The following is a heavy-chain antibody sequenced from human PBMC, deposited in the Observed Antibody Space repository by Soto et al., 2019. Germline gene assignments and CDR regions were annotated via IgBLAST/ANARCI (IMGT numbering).Heavy chain of an antibody. J-gene: IGHJ5*02. D-gene: IGHD3-10*01. V-gene: IGHV3-13*01. CDR2: IGTLIDI. CDR3: ARGGSKEFVSSPPPMFDP. CDR1: GFNIETHD. Sequence: EVQLVESGGGMVQTGASLRLSCVASGFNIETHDMHWVRQVTGKGLEWVAGIGTLIDIFYPDAVKGRFTISRENAKPSVYLTVTKLRTGEAGVYYCARGGSKEFVSSPPPMFDPRAGGILVTVSS.